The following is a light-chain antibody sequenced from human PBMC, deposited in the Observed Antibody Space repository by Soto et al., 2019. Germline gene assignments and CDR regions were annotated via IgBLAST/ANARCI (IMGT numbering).Light chain of an antibody. Sequence: DIVLTQSPGTLYLSPGERATLSCRASQSVSSSYLAWYQQKPGQAPRLLIYGASSRATGIPDRFSGSGSGTDFTLTISRLEPEDLAVYYCQQYGSSPPTFGQGTKVEIK. CDR1: QSVSSSY. V-gene: IGKV3-20*01. J-gene: IGKJ1*01. CDR3: QQYGSSPPT. CDR2: GAS.